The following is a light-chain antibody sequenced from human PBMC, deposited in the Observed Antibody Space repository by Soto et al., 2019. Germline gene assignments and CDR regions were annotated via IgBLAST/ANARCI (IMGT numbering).Light chain of an antibody. Sequence: QSALTQPRSVSGSPGQSVTISCTGTSSDVGGYNYVSWYQQHPGKAPKLIIYDVTKRPSGVPDRFSASKSGNTASLTISGLQADDEADYYCCSFAGSYTGVFGTGTKLTVL. J-gene: IGLJ1*01. CDR3: CSFAGSYTGV. CDR1: SSDVGGYNY. CDR2: DVT. V-gene: IGLV2-11*01.